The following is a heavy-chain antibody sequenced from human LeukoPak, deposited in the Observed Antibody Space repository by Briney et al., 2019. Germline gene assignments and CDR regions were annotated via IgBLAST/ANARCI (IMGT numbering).Heavy chain of an antibody. V-gene: IGHV7-4-1*02. CDR3: ARGRIYGDSGGYYFDY. J-gene: IGHJ4*02. D-gene: IGHD4-17*01. Sequence: ASVKVSCKASEYTFTRYAMNWVRQAPGQGPEWMGWISTNTGNPTYAQGFTGRFVFSLDTSVGTAYLQINSLKAEDTAVYYCARGRIYGDSGGYYFDYWGQGTLVTVSS. CDR2: ISTNTGNP. CDR1: EYTFTRYA.